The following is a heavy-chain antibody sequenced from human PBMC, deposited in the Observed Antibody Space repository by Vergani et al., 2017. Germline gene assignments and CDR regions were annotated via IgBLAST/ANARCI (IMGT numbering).Heavy chain of an antibody. D-gene: IGHD3-22*01. CDR1: GYTFTDYY. CDR3: ATVAAAYYYDSSGYVGAFDI. CDR2: VDPEDGET. V-gene: IGHV1-69-2*01. Sequence: EVQLVQSGAEVQKPGATVKISCKVSGYTFTDYYMHWVQQAPGKGLEWMGLVDPEDGETIYAEKFQGRVTITADTSTDTAYMELSSLRSEDTAVYYCATVAAAYYYDSSGYVGAFDIWGQGTMVTVSS. J-gene: IGHJ3*02.